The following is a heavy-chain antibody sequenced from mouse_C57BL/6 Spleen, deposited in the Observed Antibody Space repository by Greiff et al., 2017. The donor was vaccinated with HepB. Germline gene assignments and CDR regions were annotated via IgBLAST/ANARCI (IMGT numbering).Heavy chain of an antibody. J-gene: IGHJ1*03. CDR1: GFSLTSYG. D-gene: IGHD1-1*01. CDR2: IWRGGST. CDR3: AKSPLESYGSYWYFDV. V-gene: IGHV2-5*01. Sequence: QVQLKESGPGLVQPSQSLSITCTVSGFSLTSYGVHWVRQSPGKGLEWLGVIWRGGSTDYNAAFMSRLSITKDNSKSQVFFKMNSLHADATAIYYCAKSPLESYGSYWYFDVWGTGTTVTVSS.